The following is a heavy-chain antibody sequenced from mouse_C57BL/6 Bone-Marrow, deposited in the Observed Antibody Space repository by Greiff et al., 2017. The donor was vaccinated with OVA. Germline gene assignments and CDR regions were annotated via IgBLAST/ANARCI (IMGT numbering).Heavy chain of an antibody. V-gene: IGHV1-81*01. CDR1: GYTFTSYG. CDR2: IYPRSGNT. J-gene: IGHJ4*01. Sequence: VQVVESGAELARPGASVKLSCKASGYTFTSYGISWVKQRTGQGLEWIGEIYPRSGNTYYNEKFKGKATLTADKSSSTAYMELRSLTSEDSAVYFCARYSNYYAMDYWGQGTSVTVSS. D-gene: IGHD2-5*01. CDR3: ARYSNYYAMDY.